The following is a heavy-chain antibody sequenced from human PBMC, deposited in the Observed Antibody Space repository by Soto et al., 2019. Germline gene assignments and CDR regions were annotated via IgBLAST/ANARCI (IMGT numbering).Heavy chain of an antibody. D-gene: IGHD6-19*01. CDR1: GFTFSSYA. V-gene: IGHV3-30-3*01. Sequence: GGSLRLSCAASGFTFSSYAMHWVRQAPGKGLEWVAVISYDGSNKYYADSVKGRFTISRDNSKNALYLQMNSLRTEDTAVYYCAREIIAVAADGSYQYGMDVWGQGTTVTVSS. CDR3: AREIIAVAADGSYQYGMDV. J-gene: IGHJ6*02. CDR2: ISYDGSNK.